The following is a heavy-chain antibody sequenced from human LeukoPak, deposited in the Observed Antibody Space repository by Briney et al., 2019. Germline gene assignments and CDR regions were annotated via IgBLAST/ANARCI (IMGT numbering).Heavy chain of an antibody. Sequence: SVKVSCKASGYTFTSYGISWVRQAPGQGLEWMGRIIPILGIANYAQKFQGRVTITADKSTSTAYMELSSLRSEDTAVYYCARAIYDSSGYYLVPGQDYYYYGMDVWGQGTTVTVSS. CDR3: ARAIYDSSGYYLVPGQDYYYYGMDV. J-gene: IGHJ6*02. CDR1: GYTFTSYG. CDR2: IIPILGIA. V-gene: IGHV1-69*04. D-gene: IGHD3-22*01.